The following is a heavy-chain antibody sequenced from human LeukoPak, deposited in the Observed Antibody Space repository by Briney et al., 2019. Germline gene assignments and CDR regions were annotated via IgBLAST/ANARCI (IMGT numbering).Heavy chain of an antibody. D-gene: IGHD3-22*01. J-gene: IGHJ4*02. Sequence: GGSLRLSCAASGFTFSSYGMHWVRQAPGKGLEWVAVIWYDGSNKYYADSVKGRFTISRDNSKNTLYLQMNSLRAEDTAVYYCARGGYDSSGYPYYYFDYWGQGILVTVSS. V-gene: IGHV3-33*01. CDR3: ARGGYDSSGYPYYYFDY. CDR1: GFTFSSYG. CDR2: IWYDGSNK.